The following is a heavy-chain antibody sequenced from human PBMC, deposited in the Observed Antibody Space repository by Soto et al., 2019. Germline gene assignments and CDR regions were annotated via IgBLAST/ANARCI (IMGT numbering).Heavy chain of an antibody. Sequence: VQMVESGGGMVQPGGSLRLSCAGSGFAFSRFGMHWVRQAPGKGLEWVACITFNGSKEYYVDSVKGRFAISRDNSMNTLYLQMSSLGPEDTAVYYCATDPGAFAGAMRHWGRGTLVTVSS. CDR3: ATDPGAFAGAMRH. D-gene: IGHD3-16*01. V-gene: IGHV3-30*03. CDR1: GFAFSRFG. CDR2: ITFNGSKE. J-gene: IGHJ4*02.